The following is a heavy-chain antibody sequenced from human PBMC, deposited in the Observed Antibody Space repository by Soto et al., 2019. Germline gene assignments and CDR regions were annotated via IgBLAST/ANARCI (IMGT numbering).Heavy chain of an antibody. V-gene: IGHV4-61*01. Sequence: SETLSLTCTVSGGSVSSSSYFWSWIRQPPGKGLEWIGYIYSSGSTNYNPSLKSRVTISLDTSKNQFSLKLNSVTAADTAVYYWARDDNYIDPWGQGTLVTVSS. D-gene: IGHD1-1*01. CDR2: IYSSGST. CDR1: GGSVSSSSYF. CDR3: ARDDNYIDP. J-gene: IGHJ5*02.